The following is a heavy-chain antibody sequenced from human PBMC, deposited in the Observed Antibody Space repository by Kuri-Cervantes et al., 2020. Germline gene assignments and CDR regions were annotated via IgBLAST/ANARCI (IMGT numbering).Heavy chain of an antibody. J-gene: IGHJ6*02. CDR1: GFTFSSYG. D-gene: IGHD4-11*01. Sequence: GGSLRLSCAASGFTFSSYGMHWVRQAPGKGLEWVAVISYDGSNKYYADSVKGRFTISRDNSKNTLYLQMNSLRAEDTAVYYCARDKRTTQRADYYYGMDVWGQGTTVTVSS. CDR3: ARDKRTTQRADYYYGMDV. CDR2: ISYDGSNK. V-gene: IGHV3-30*19.